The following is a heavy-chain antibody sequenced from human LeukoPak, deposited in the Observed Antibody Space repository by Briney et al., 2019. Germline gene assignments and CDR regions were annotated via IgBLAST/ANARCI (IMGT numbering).Heavy chain of an antibody. V-gene: IGHV3-74*01. D-gene: IGHD3-16*01. CDR2: INPAGSVT. J-gene: IGHJ4*02. Sequence: GGSLRLSCSASGFTISSYWMHWVRQAPGKGLVWVSRINPAGSVTNHADFVRGRFTISRHTATNTRYLEMNSLRAEDTAAYYCSRDFVGAEDYWGQGTLVTVSS. CDR1: GFTISSYW. CDR3: SRDFVGAEDY.